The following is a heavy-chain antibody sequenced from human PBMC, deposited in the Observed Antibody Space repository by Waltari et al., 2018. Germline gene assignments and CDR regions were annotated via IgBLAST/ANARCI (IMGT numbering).Heavy chain of an antibody. CDR2: IWYDGSNK. CDR3: ARGCGGGSCYHDY. CDR1: GFTFSTYG. J-gene: IGHJ4*02. Sequence: QVQLVESGGGVVQPGRSLRLSCAASGFTFSTYGMHWVRQAPGKGLEWVAVIWYDGSNKYDADSVKGRFTISRDNSKNTLFLQMNSLRAEDTAVYYCARGCGGGSCYHDYWGQGTLVTVSS. D-gene: IGHD2-15*01. V-gene: IGHV3-33*01.